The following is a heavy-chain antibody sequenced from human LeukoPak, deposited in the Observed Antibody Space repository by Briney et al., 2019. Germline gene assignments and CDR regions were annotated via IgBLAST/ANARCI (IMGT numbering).Heavy chain of an antibody. CDR1: GFTLDTYS. CDR3: ARTLGSGWYGDY. CDR2: ISSSSSYI. D-gene: IGHD6-19*01. Sequence: GGSLRLSCAASGFTLDTYSMNWVRQAPGKGLEWVSSISSSSSYIYYADSVKGRFTISRDNAKNSLYLQMNSLRAEDTAVYYCARTLGSGWYGDYWGQGTLVTVSS. J-gene: IGHJ4*02. V-gene: IGHV3-21*01.